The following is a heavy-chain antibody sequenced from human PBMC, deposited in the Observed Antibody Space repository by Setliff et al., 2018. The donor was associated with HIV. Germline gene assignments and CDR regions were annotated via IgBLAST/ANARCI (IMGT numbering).Heavy chain of an antibody. D-gene: IGHD3-10*01. Sequence: PSETLSLTCAVYGGSFSSYFWSWIRQPPGKGLEWIGEINHSGSTNYNPSLKSRVTISVDTSKKQFSLKLSSVIAADTAVYYCARHHNTMVRGVAYFQHWGQGTLVTVSS. CDR3: ARHHNTMVRGVAYFQH. J-gene: IGHJ1*01. CDR2: INHSGST. CDR1: GGSFSSYF. V-gene: IGHV4-34*01.